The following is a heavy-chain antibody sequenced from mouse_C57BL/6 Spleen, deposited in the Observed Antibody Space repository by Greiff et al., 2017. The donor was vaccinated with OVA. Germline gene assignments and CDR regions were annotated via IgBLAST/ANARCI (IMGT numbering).Heavy chain of an antibody. CDR3: ARRRMGDYSYYFDY. J-gene: IGHJ2*01. V-gene: IGHV1-52*01. Sequence: QVQLQQPGAELVRPGSSVKLSCKASGYTFTSYWMHWVKQRPIQGLEWIGNIDPSDSETHYNQKFKDKATLTVDKSSSTASMQLSSLTSEDSAVYYCARRRMGDYSYYFDYWGQGTTRTVSS. D-gene: IGHD1-1*01. CDR1: GYTFTSYW. CDR2: IDPSDSET.